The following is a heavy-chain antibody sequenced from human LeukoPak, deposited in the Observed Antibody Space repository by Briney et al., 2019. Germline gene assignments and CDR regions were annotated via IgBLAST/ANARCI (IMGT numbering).Heavy chain of an antibody. J-gene: IGHJ3*02. V-gene: IGHV3-23*01. CDR3: ATDRWFGPLGGFDI. Sequence: GGSLRLSCAAAGFTFSSYAMSWVRQAPGKGLEWVSAISGRGANTYYVDSVKGRFTISRDNPKNTLYLQLNSLRAEDTALYYCATDRWFGPLGGFDIWGQGTMVTVSS. D-gene: IGHD3-10*01. CDR2: ISGRGANT. CDR1: GFTFSSYA.